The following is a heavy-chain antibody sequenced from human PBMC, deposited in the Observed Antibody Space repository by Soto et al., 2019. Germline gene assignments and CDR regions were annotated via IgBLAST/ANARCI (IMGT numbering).Heavy chain of an antibody. CDR3: ARDPRVRGAIIPPGWFDP. J-gene: IGHJ5*02. CDR1: GYTFTSYA. D-gene: IGHD3-10*01. CDR2: INAGNGNT. V-gene: IGHV1-3*01. Sequence: XSVKVTCKASGYTFTSYAMHWVRQAPGQRLEWMGWINAGNGNTKYSQKFQGRVTITRDTSASTAYMELSSLRSEDTAVYYCARDPRVRGAIIPPGWFDPWGQGTLVTVSS.